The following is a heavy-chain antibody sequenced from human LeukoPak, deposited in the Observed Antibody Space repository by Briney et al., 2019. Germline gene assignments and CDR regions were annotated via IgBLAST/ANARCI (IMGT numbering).Heavy chain of an antibody. CDR1: GFTFSGCE. D-gene: IGHD3-10*01. CDR3: ARVATMVRVPLDALDI. J-gene: IGHJ3*02. V-gene: IGHV3-48*03. CDR2: ISRSGNTI. Sequence: GRSLRLSCAISGFTFSGCELTWVRQAPGKGLEWISYISRSGNTIYYADSVKGRFTTSRDNAKSSLYLQMNSLRVEDTAVYYCARVATMVRVPLDALDIWGQGTMVSVSS.